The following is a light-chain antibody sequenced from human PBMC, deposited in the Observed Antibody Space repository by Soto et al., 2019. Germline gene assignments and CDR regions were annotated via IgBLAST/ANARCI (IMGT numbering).Light chain of an antibody. J-gene: IGKJ1*01. CDR2: GAS. V-gene: IGKV3-20*01. CDR1: QSVSKY. Sequence: EIVLTQSPGTLYLSPGERATLSCRASQSVSKYLAWYQQKLGQAPRVLIYGASSRATGIPDRFSGSGSGTDFILTISRLEPEDFAVYYCQHYSTSPWTFGQGTKVEIK. CDR3: QHYSTSPWT.